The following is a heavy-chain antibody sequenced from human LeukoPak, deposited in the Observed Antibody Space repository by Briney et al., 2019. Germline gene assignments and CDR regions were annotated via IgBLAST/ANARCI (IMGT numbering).Heavy chain of an antibody. J-gene: IGHJ5*02. CDR2: ISAYNGNT. V-gene: IGHV1-18*01. D-gene: IGHD2-2*03. CDR3: ARDRGVDIVVVPAAIGLDP. Sequence: ASVKVSCKASGYTFTSYGISWVRQAPGRGLEWMGWISAYNGNTNYAQKLQGRVTMTTDTSTSTAYMELRSLRSEDTAVYYCARDRGVDIVVVPAAIGLDPWGQGTLVTVSS. CDR1: GYTFTSYG.